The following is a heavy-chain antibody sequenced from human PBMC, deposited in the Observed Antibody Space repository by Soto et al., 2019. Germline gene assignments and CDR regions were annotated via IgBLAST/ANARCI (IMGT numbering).Heavy chain of an antibody. CDR3: VTLVPSDGLAARHNDYYYRYAMDV. D-gene: IGHD6-6*01. CDR1: GYNFISYW. V-gene: IGHV5-51*01. CDR2: IYPGDSNT. J-gene: IGHJ6*02. Sequence: GDSLKISCKGFGYNFISYWIGWVRQRPGKGLEWMVIIYPGDSNTTYSPSFQGQVTISADKSIRTAYLQWSSLEASDTALFYCVTLVPSDGLAARHNDYYYRYAMDVWGQGTTVNVSS.